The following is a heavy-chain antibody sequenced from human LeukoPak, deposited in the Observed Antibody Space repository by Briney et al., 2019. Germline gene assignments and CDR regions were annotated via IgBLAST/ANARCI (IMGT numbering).Heavy chain of an antibody. J-gene: IGHJ4*02. V-gene: IGHV3-53*01. Sequence: PGGSLRLSCAASGFTVSDTYISWVRQAPGKGLEWVATSYSDDSTSFADSVKGRFAVSRDKSKNTLYLQMNSLRAEDTAVYYCATDYICSRTSCYTGVGLDYWGQGTLVTVSS. CDR2: SYSDDST. CDR1: GFTVSDTY. D-gene: IGHD2-2*02. CDR3: ATDYICSRTSCYTGVGLDY.